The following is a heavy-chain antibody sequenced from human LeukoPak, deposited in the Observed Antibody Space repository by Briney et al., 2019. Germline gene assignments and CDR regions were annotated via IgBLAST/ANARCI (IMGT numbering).Heavy chain of an antibody. CDR2: ISGGGGST. V-gene: IGHV3-23*01. J-gene: IGHJ5*02. Sequence: SGGSLRLSCAASGFTFTSYAMSWVRQAPGKGLEWVSTISGGGGSTYYADSVKGRFTISRDNSKSTLYLQMDSLRVEDTAIYCCASLKEKSWGQGTLVTVSS. CDR1: GFTFTSYA. CDR3: ASLKEKS.